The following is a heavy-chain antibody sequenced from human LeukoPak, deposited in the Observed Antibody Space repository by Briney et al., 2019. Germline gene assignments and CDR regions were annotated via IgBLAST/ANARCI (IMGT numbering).Heavy chain of an antibody. CDR2: ISTYNGNT. J-gene: IGHJ3*02. Sequence: ASVKVSCKASGYTFTNYAISWVRQAPGQGLEWMGWISTYNGNTNYVQKLQGRVTMTTDTSTSTAYMELRSLRSDDTAVYYCARDQQLVMDAFDIWGQGTMVTVSS. CDR1: GYTFTNYA. CDR3: ARDQQLVMDAFDI. D-gene: IGHD6-13*01. V-gene: IGHV1-18*01.